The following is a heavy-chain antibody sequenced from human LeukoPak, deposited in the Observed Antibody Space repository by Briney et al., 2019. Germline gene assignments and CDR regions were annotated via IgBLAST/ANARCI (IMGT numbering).Heavy chain of an antibody. V-gene: IGHV3-30-3*01. D-gene: IGHD6-13*01. Sequence: GGSQRLSCAASGFTFSSYAMHWVRQAPGKGLEWVAVISYDGSNKYYADSVKGRFTISRDNSKNTLYLQMNSLRAEDTAVYYCARAAAAGSYYFDYWGQGTLVTVSS. CDR1: GFTFSSYA. CDR2: ISYDGSNK. J-gene: IGHJ4*02. CDR3: ARAAAAGSYYFDY.